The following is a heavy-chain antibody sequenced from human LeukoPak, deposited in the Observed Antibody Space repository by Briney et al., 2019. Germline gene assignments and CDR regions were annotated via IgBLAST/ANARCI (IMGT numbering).Heavy chain of an antibody. CDR3: ASRSLLWFGEA. CDR1: GYSISSGYY. CDR2: IYHSGST. D-gene: IGHD3-10*01. Sequence: SETLSLTCTVSGYSISSGYYWGWILQPPGKGLEWIGSIYHSGSTYYNPSLKSRVTISVDTSKNQFSLKLSSVTAADTAVYYCASRSLLWFGEAWGQGTLVTVSS. V-gene: IGHV4-38-2*02. J-gene: IGHJ4*02.